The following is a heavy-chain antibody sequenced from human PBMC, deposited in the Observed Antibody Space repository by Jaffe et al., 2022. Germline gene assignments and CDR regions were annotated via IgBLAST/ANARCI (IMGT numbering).Heavy chain of an antibody. CDR3: ARDSPPGYSGYDGGAGY. D-gene: IGHD5-12*01. CDR2: ISSSSSTI. CDR1: GFTFSSYS. J-gene: IGHJ4*02. V-gene: IGHV3-48*01. Sequence: EVQLVESGGGLVQPGGSLRLSCAASGFTFSSYSMNWVRQAPGKGLEWVSYISSSSSTIYYADSVKGRFTISRDNAKNSLYLQMNSLRAEDTAVYYCARDSPPGYSGYDGGAGYWGQGTLVTVSS.